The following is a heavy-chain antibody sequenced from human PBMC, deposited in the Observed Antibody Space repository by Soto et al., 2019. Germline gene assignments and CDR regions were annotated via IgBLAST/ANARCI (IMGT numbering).Heavy chain of an antibody. CDR1: GFTFSDHY. CDR3: SRDSSSCRGGHCYFDN. Sequence: GGSLRLSCAVSGFTFSDHYMDWVRQAPGKGLEWVGRIRSKANSYMTEYAASVKGRFTISRDDSKNSLYLQMNSLKTEDTAVYYCSRDSSSCRGGHCYFDNWGQGTLVTVSS. V-gene: IGHV3-72*01. CDR2: IRSKANSYMT. D-gene: IGHD2-15*01. J-gene: IGHJ4*02.